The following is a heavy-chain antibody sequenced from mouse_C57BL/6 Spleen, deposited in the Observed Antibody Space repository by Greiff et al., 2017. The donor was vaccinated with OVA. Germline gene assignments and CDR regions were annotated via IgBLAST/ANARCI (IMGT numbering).Heavy chain of an antibody. J-gene: IGHJ4*01. D-gene: IGHD2-2*01. CDR1: GYTFTSYW. CDR2: IDPSDSET. CDR3: AREAVTSMMDY. Sequence: QVQLQQPGAELVRPGSSVKLSCKASGYTFTSYWMHWVKQRPIQGLEWIGNIDPSDSETHYNQKFKDKATLTVDKSSSTAYMQLSSLTSEDSAVYYCAREAVTSMMDYWGQGTSVTVSS. V-gene: IGHV1-52*01.